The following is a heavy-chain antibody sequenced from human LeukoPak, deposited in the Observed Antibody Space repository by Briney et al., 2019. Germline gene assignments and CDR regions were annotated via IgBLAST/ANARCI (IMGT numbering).Heavy chain of an antibody. CDR3: ARILEGSGAAFDI. CDR2: IHYTGIT. V-gene: IGHV4-59*01. J-gene: IGHJ3*02. D-gene: IGHD3-3*02. Sequence: SETLSLTCIVSGGSMNDYYRTWIRLPPGKGLEWIAYIHYTGITNYNPFLRSRVTISLDASKSQFSLKLNSVTAADTAFYYCARILEGSGAAFDIWGQGTMVTVSS. CDR1: GGSMNDYY.